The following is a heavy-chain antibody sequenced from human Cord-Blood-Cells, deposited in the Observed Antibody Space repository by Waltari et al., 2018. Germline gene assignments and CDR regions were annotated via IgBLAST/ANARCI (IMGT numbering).Heavy chain of an antibody. CDR3: ARGRGAARHFDY. V-gene: IGHV4-34*01. CDR2: INHSGST. CDR1: GGSFSGYY. Sequence: QVQLQQWGAGLLKPSETLSLTCAVYGGSFSGYYWSWIRQPPGKGLEWIGEINHSGSTNYNPSLKRRVTISVDTSKNQFSLKLSSVTAADTAVDYCARGRGAARHFDYWGQGTLVTVSS. J-gene: IGHJ4*02. D-gene: IGHD6-6*01.